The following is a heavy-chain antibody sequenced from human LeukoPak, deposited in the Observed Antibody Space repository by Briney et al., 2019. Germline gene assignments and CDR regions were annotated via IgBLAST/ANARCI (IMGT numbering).Heavy chain of an antibody. CDR1: GGSISSGDYY. CDR2: IYYSGST. D-gene: IGHD2-2*01. Sequence: PSETLSLTCTVSGGSISSGDYYWSWIRQPPGKGLEWIGYIYYSGSTYYNPSLKSRVTISVDTSKNQFSLKLSSVTAADTAVYYCARLPGSTSFYYYYGMDVWGQGTTVTVSS. CDR3: ARLPGSTSFYYYYGMDV. J-gene: IGHJ6*02. V-gene: IGHV4-30-4*01.